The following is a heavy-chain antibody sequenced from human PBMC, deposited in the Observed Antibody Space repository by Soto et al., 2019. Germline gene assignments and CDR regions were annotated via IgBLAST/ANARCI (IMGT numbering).Heavy chain of an antibody. Sequence: EVQLVESGGGLVKPGGSLRLSCAASGFTFSSYSMNWVRQAPGKGLEWVSSISSSSSYIYYADSVKGRFTISRDNAKNSLYLQMNSLRAEDTAVYYCARDLSSGWYRNWFDPWGQGTLVTVSS. CDR1: GFTFSSYS. J-gene: IGHJ5*02. CDR3: ARDLSSGWYRNWFDP. D-gene: IGHD6-19*01. CDR2: ISSSSSYI. V-gene: IGHV3-21*01.